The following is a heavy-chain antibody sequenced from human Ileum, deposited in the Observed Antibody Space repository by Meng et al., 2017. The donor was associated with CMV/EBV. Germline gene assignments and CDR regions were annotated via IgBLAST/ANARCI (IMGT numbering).Heavy chain of an antibody. D-gene: IGHD5-24*01. CDR3: AREDGNGYNYTPHFDY. CDR2: IYYTGST. V-gene: IGHV4-61*01. Sequence: ASVSSGSYYWNWIRQSPGKPLEWIAYIYYTGSTNYNPSLESRVTVSVDASKNQFSLKLRSVTAADTAVYFCAREDGNGYNYTPHFDYWGQGILVTVSS. CDR1: ASVSSGSYY. J-gene: IGHJ4*02.